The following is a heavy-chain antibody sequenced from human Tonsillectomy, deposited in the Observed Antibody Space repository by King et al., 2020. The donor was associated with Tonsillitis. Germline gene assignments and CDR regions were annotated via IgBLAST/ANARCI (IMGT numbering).Heavy chain of an antibody. CDR2: IIPIFGTA. J-gene: IGHJ6*02. CDR3: ARDLVSVGKGIQLYYGMDV. D-gene: IGHD5-18*01. V-gene: IGHV1-69*18. CDR1: GGTSSNYA. Sequence: QVQLVESGAEVKKPGSSVKVSCKASGGTSSNYAISWVRQAPGQGLEWMGRIIPIFGTANYAQKFQGRVTITADESTSTAYMELSSLRSEDTAVYYCARDLVSVGKGIQLYYGMDVWGQGTTVTVSS.